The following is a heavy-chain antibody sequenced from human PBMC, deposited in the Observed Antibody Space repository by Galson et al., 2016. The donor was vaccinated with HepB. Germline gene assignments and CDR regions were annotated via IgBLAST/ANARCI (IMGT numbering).Heavy chain of an antibody. V-gene: IGHV2-70*11. D-gene: IGHD3-16*01. J-gene: IGHJ5*02. CDR3: ARTLRGDWFDP. CDR1: GFSLNTSGMC. Sequence: PALVKPTQTLTLTCTFSGFSLNTSGMCVSWIRQPPGKALEWLARIDWDDDKYYIISLKTRLAISKDTSKNQVVLTMTNVDHVDTATYYCARTLRGDWFDPGGQGTLVTVSS. CDR2: IDWDDDK.